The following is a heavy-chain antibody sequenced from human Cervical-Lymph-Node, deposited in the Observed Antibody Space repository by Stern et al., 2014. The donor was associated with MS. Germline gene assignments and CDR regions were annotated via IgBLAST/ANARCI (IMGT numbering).Heavy chain of an antibody. J-gene: IGHJ4*02. D-gene: IGHD6-19*01. V-gene: IGHV4-39*01. CDR3: ARALPQSSGIGVSYYFDY. Sequence: QLQLQESGPGLVKPSETLSLTCTVSGGSVSSSSHYWAWIRQPPGKWLEWLGGMDYARTTSSTPPPRSRVPLSVDTSKTQVSLNLISVTAADTAVYYCARALPQSSGIGVSYYFDYWGQGALVTVSS. CDR2: MDYARTT. CDR1: GGSVSSSSHY.